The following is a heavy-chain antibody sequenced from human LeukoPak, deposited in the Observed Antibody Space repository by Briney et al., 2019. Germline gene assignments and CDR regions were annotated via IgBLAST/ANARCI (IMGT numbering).Heavy chain of an antibody. J-gene: IGHJ4*02. CDR3: ANKGWFGEPRN. D-gene: IGHD3-10*01. CDR2: ISGSGGST. V-gene: IGHV3-23*01. Sequence: GGSLRLSCAASGFTFRSYAMSWVRQAPGKGLEGVSAISGSGGSTYYADSVKGRFTISRDNSKNTLYLQMNSLRAEDTAVYYCANKGWFGEPRNWGQGTLVTVSS. CDR1: GFTFRSYA.